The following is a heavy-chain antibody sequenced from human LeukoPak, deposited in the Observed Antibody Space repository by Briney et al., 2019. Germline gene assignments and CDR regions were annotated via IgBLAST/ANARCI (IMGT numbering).Heavy chain of an antibody. Sequence: GGSLRLSCSASGFTFTTYAMSWVRQAPGRGLEWVSTIGTRGSDTYYADSVKGRFIISRDNSKNTLSLQMNSLRVEDAAVYYCAKAASSSWPSYYYGMDVWGQGTTVTVSS. J-gene: IGHJ6*02. D-gene: IGHD6-13*01. V-gene: IGHV3-23*01. CDR1: GFTFTTYA. CDR3: AKAASSSWPSYYYGMDV. CDR2: IGTRGSDT.